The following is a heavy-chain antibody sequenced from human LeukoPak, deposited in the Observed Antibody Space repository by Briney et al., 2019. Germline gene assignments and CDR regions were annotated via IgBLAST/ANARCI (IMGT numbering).Heavy chain of an antibody. J-gene: IGHJ6*03. D-gene: IGHD3-10*01. CDR2: IRSKAYGGTT. CDR1: GFTFGDYA. V-gene: IGHV3-49*04. CDR3: TRDQGSGSYYYYYYMDV. Sequence: GGSLRLSCAASGFTFGDYAMSWVRQAPGKGLEWVGFIRSKAYGGTTEYAASVKGRFTISRDDSKSIAYLQMNSLKTEDTAVYYCTRDQGSGSYYYYYYMDVWGKGTTVTISS.